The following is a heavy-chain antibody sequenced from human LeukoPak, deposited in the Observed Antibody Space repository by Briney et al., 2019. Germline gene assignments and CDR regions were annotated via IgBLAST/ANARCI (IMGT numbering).Heavy chain of an antibody. J-gene: IGHJ4*02. Sequence: GGSLRLSCAGSGFTLSSYYMHWVRQAPDKGLEWVAVMSYDETTAKYAGSVQGRFTVCRVNSKNTLLLQINSLRAEDMAMYFCTRGGGANYYGDYFDYWSQGTLVTVSS. CDR1: GFTLSSYY. CDR3: TRGGGANYYGDYFDY. V-gene: IGHV3-30*14. D-gene: IGHD1-26*01. CDR2: MSYDETTA.